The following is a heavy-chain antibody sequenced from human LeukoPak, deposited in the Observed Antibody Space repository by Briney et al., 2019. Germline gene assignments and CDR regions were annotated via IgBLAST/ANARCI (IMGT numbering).Heavy chain of an antibody. V-gene: IGHV1-3*01. CDR2: INAGNGNT. CDR1: GYTFTSYA. Sequence: VASVKVSCKASGYTFTSYAMHWVRQAPGQRLEWMGWINAGNGNTKYSQEFQGRVTITRDTYTSTAYMELRSLRSDDTAVYYCARDPRVMVRDETRNWFDPWGQGTLVTVSS. J-gene: IGHJ5*02. D-gene: IGHD3-10*01. CDR3: ARDPRVMVRDETRNWFDP.